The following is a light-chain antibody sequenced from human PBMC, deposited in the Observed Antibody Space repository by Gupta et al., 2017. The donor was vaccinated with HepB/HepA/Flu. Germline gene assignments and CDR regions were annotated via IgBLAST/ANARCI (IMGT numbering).Light chain of an antibody. CDR1: RSNIGALYD. CDR3: QSHDNNLRGFVV. Sequence: QSVLTQPLSVSGPPGPTVTISCTRSRSNIGALYDVHWYKQLPGTATKHLIYANNNRPSAVPHRLSGSKAGNSATLAITGLQAEDEADYYCQSHDNNLRGFVVFGGGTRLTVL. CDR2: ANN. V-gene: IGLV1-40*01. J-gene: IGLJ2*01.